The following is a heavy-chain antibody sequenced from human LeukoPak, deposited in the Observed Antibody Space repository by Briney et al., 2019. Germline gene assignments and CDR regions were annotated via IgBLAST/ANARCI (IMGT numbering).Heavy chain of an antibody. CDR3: ARGPTRADY. V-gene: IGHV4-34*01. CDR1: GGSFSGYY. CDR2: INHSGST. Sequence: SEILSLTCAVYGGSFSGYYWSWIRQPPGKGLEWIGEINHSGSTNYNPSLKSRVTISVDTSKNQFSLKLSSVTAADTAVYYCARGPTRADYWGQGTLVTVSS. D-gene: IGHD2-2*01. J-gene: IGHJ4*02.